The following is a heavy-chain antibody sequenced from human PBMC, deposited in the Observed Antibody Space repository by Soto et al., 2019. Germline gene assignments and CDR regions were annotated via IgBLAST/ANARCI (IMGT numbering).Heavy chain of an antibody. CDR1: GFTLTRSA. J-gene: IGHJ4*02. CDR3: ARVAY. Sequence: GGSLRLSCAGSGFTLTRSAVSWVRQAPGKGLEWVSGISAGGGGTYYADSVKGRFTISRDNAKNSLYLEMNSLRAEDTAMYYCARVAYWGPGTQVTVSS. CDR2: ISAGGGGT. V-gene: IGHV3-21*06.